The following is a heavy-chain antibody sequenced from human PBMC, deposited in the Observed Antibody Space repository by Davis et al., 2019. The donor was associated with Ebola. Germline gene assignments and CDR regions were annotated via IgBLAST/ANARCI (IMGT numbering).Heavy chain of an antibody. CDR2: IYNSGST. D-gene: IGHD1-26*01. Sequence: MPSETLSLTCAVSGGSISSSNWWSWVRQPPGKGLEWIGEIYNSGSTNYNPSLKNRVTISVDKSKNQFSLKLSSVTAADTAVYYCARDISVGVTIIRSYGMDVWGQGTTVTVSS. CDR1: GGSISSSNW. V-gene: IGHV4-4*02. J-gene: IGHJ6*02. CDR3: ARDISVGVTIIRSYGMDV.